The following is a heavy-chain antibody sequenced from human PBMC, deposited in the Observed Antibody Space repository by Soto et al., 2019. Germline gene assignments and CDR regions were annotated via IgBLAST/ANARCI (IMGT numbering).Heavy chain of an antibody. CDR3: ATDCSGGSCYGASGMDV. V-gene: IGHV1-69*06. Sequence: QVQLEQSGAEVKKPGSSVKVSCKASGDTFGTYAISWMRRAPGQSLEWMGQINAGFGATDLAQMFQGRVTNTADKSTTSVYMELSSLRSDDTAVYYCATDCSGGSCYGASGMDVWGQGTTVTVSS. CDR2: INAGFGAT. D-gene: IGHD2-15*01. CDR1: GDTFGTYA. J-gene: IGHJ6*02.